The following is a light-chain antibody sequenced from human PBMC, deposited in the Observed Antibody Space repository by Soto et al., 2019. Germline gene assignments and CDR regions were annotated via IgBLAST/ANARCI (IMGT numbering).Light chain of an antibody. CDR2: KVS. J-gene: IGKJ2*01. CDR3: MQGTHWPYT. V-gene: IGKV2-30*01. CDR1: QSLVYSDGDTY. Sequence: DVVMTQSPLSLPVTLGQPASISCRSSQSLVYSDGDTYLNWFQQRPGQSPRRLIYKVSDRDSGVPDRLSGSGSGADFTLKISRVEAEDVGVYYCMQGTHWPYTFGQGTNLEIK.